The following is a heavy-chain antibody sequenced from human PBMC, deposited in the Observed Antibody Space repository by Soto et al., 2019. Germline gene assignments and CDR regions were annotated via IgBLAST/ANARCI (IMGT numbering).Heavy chain of an antibody. CDR3: ARDEGYSYGRYYYYGMDV. CDR1: GFTFSSYS. J-gene: IGHJ6*02. D-gene: IGHD5-18*01. Sequence: GGSLRLSCAASGFTFSSYSMNWVRQAPGKGLEWVSYISSSSSTIYYADSVKGRFTISRDNAKNSLYLQMNSLRDEDTAVYYCARDEGYSYGRYYYYGMDVWGQGTTVTVSS. V-gene: IGHV3-48*02. CDR2: ISSSSSTI.